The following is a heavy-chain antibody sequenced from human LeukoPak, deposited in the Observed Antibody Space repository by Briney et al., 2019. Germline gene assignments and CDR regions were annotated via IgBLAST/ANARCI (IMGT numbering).Heavy chain of an antibody. J-gene: IGHJ4*02. V-gene: IGHV4-59*08. CDR2: IYYSGST. CDR3: ASCTVGNSESYFDY. CDR1: GGSISSYY. D-gene: IGHD4-23*01. Sequence: SETLSLTCTVYGGSISSYYWSWIRQPPGKGLEWIGFIYYSGSTNYNPSLKSRVTISVDTSKNQFSLKLSSVTAADTAVYYCASCTVGNSESYFDYWGQGTLVTVSS.